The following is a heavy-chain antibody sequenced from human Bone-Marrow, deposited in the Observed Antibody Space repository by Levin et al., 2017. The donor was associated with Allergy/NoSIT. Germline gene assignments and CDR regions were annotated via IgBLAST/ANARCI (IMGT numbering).Heavy chain of an antibody. CDR2: IYYSGST. CDR1: GGSISSSSHF. J-gene: IGHJ3*02. D-gene: IGHD3-10*01. CDR3: ARRKWFGAENAFDI. Sequence: ASETLSLTCSVSGGSISSSSHFWGWIRQPPGKGLEWIGNIYYSGSTYYNPSLKSRVTISVDTSKNQFSLKLSSVTAADTAVYYCARRKWFGAENAFDIWGQGTMVTVSS. V-gene: IGHV4-39*01.